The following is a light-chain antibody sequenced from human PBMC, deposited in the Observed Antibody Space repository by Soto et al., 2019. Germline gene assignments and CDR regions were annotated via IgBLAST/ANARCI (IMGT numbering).Light chain of an antibody. CDR1: QSVSSY. V-gene: IGKV3-11*01. J-gene: IGKJ3*01. Sequence: EIVLSQSPVILSLSPGERATLSCRASQSVSSYLAWYQQKPGQAPRLLIYDASNRATGIPTRFSGSGSGTDFTLTISSLEPEDFAVYYCQQRTDWPPLFTFGPGTKVEIK. CDR2: DAS. CDR3: QQRTDWPPLFT.